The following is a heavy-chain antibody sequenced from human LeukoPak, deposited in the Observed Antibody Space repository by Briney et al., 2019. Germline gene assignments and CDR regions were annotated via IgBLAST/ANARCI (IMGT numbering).Heavy chain of an antibody. CDR1: GYSFTGYW. CDR2: IDPSDSYT. J-gene: IGHJ3*02. V-gene: IGHV5-10-1*01. D-gene: IGHD1-1*01. Sequence: GESLKISRKGSGYSFTGYWINWVRQMPGKGLEWMGMIDPSDSYTSYSPSFQGHVTISADKSISTAYLQWSSLKASDTAMYYCARRNDWKYAFQIWGQGTMVTVSS. CDR3: ARRNDWKYAFQI.